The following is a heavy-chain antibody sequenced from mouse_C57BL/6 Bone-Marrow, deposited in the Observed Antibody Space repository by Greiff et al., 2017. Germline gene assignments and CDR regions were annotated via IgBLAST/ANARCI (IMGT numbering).Heavy chain of an antibody. CDR2: ISSGGSYT. V-gene: IGHV5-6*02. J-gene: IGHJ2*01. CDR1: GFTFSSYG. D-gene: IGHD4-1*01. CDR3: ARRLTGPHFDY. Sequence: EVKLVESGGDLVKPGGSLKLSCAASGFTFSSYGMSWVRQTPDKRLEWVATISSGGSYTYYPDSVKGRFTISRDNAKNTLYLQMSSLKSEDTAMYYCARRLTGPHFDYWGQGTTLTVSS.